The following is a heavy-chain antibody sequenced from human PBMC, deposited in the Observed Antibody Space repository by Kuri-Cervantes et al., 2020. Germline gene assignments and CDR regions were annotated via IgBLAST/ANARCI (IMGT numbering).Heavy chain of an antibody. CDR2: IGSGSGTTT. Sequence: GGSLRLSCTASGFTFGDYAMSWVRQAPGKGPEWVSFIGSGSGTTTHYADPVKGRFSISRDNSKNTLYLQINNLRDEDTAIYFCARDAYATGTYPSLDYWGQGTLVTVSS. D-gene: IGHD1-26*01. J-gene: IGHJ4*02. CDR3: ARDAYATGTYPSLDY. V-gene: IGHV3-23*01. CDR1: GFTFGDYA.